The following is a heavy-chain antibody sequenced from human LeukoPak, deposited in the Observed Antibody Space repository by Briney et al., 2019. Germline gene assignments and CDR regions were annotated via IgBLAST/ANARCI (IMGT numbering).Heavy chain of an antibody. V-gene: IGHV1-18*01. CDR2: ISAYNGNT. CDR1: GYTFTSYG. D-gene: IGHD6-19*01. Sequence: ASVKVSCKASGYTFTSYGISWVRQAPGQGLEWMGWISAYNGNTNYAQKLQGRVTMTTDTSTSTAYMELRSLRSDDTAVYYCARDYPGYSSGWYDGPHFDYWGQGTLVTVSS. J-gene: IGHJ4*02. CDR3: ARDYPGYSSGWYDGPHFDY.